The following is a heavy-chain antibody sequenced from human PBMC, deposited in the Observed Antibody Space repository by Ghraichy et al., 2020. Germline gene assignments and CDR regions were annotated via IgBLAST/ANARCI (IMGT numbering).Heavy chain of an antibody. CDR3: ASNIYGSNYMDV. Sequence: SETLSLTCTVSGGSISSYYWSWIRQPPGKGLEWIGYIFYSGSTSYNPSLKSRVTISLDTSKNQFSLKLSSVTAADTALYYCASNIYGSNYMDVWGKGTTVTVSS. J-gene: IGHJ6*03. V-gene: IGHV4-59*01. D-gene: IGHD5-18*01. CDR1: GGSISSYY. CDR2: IFYSGST.